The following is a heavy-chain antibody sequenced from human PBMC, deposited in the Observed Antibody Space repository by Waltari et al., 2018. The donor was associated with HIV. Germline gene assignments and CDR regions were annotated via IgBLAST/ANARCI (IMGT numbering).Heavy chain of an antibody. Sequence: EVQWGESGGGLFQPGGALRPSCLASGSSLNNSWMHWVRQAPGKGLIWSAQIGPDGANVRYADSVKGRFIISRDNAKNTLYLQMNSLRAEDTAVYYCTRDDPGPTPIDFWGQGTLVTVSP. CDR2: IGPDGANV. D-gene: IGHD2-15*01. V-gene: IGHV3-74*01. CDR3: TRDDPGPTPIDF. J-gene: IGHJ4*02. CDR1: GSSLNNSW.